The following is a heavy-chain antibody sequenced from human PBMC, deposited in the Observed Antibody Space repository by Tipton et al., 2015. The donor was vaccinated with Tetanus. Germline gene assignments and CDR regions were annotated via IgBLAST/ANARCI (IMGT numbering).Heavy chain of an antibody. CDR3: ARRSTFLLVVGRPWDLGFDP. CDR2: VSHSGSI. CDR1: GGSFSGSF. D-gene: IGHD2-8*02. J-gene: IGHJ5*02. V-gene: IGHV4-34*01. Sequence: LTCDVSGGSFSGSFWSWIRQPPGKGLEWIGDVSHSGSINYNPSLKSRVTISVDTSKNQFSLRLSSVTAADTAVYYCARRSTFLLVVGRPWDLGFDPWGQGTLVTVSS.